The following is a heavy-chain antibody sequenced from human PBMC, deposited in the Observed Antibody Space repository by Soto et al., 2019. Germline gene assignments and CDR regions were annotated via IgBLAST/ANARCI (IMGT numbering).Heavy chain of an antibody. CDR2: IYRTGST. D-gene: IGHD3-3*01. Sequence: SETLSLTCTVSGGSISTYYWNWIRQSPGKGLEWIGYIYRTGSTHYNPSLNGRAAISLGMSRNQFSLQLNSVTAADTAVYFCARQIGDDPFDIWGQGTMVTVSS. CDR3: ARQIGDDPFDI. J-gene: IGHJ3*02. V-gene: IGHV4-4*09. CDR1: GGSISTYY.